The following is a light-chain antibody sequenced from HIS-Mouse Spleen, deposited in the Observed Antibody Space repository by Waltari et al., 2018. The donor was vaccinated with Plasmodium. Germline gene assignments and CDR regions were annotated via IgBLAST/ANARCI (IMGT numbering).Light chain of an antibody. CDR1: ALPKKY. V-gene: IGLV3-10*01. J-gene: IGLJ3*02. Sequence: SYELTQPPSVSVSPGQTARINCSGDALPKKYAYWYQQKSGQATVLVIYEDSKRPSGIPERFYGSSSGTMATLTISGAQVEDEADYYCYSTDSSGNHRVFGGGTKLTVL. CDR3: YSTDSSGNHRV. CDR2: EDS.